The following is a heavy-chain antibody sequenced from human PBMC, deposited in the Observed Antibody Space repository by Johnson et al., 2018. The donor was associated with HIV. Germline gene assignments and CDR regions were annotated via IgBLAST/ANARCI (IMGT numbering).Heavy chain of an antibody. CDR2: IKQDGSEK. CDR1: GFTFSSYW. CDR3: ARGRTLDWGDAFDI. V-gene: IGHV3-7*03. Sequence: VQLVESGGGLVQPWGSLRLSCAASGFTFSSYWMSWVRQAPGKGLEWVANIKQDGSEKYYVDSVKGRFTISRDNAKNSLYLQMNSLRAEDTALYYCARGRTLDWGDAFDIWAKGQWSPSLQ. J-gene: IGHJ3*02. D-gene: IGHD3/OR15-3a*01.